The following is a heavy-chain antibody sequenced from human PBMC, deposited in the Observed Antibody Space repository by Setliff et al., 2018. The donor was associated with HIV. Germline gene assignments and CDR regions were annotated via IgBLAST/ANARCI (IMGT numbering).Heavy chain of an antibody. CDR2: VIPGLGTA. CDR1: GGTFSTYA. CDR3: ARDAGYSGTSWNY. V-gene: IGHV1-69*13. Sequence: SVKVSCKASGGTFSTYAINWVRQAPGQALEWMGGVIPGLGTAYYAQRFQGRVTITADESTSTVYLDLSSLRSEDTAMYYCARDAGYSGTSWNYWGQGTLVTVSS. J-gene: IGHJ4*02. D-gene: IGHD5-12*01.